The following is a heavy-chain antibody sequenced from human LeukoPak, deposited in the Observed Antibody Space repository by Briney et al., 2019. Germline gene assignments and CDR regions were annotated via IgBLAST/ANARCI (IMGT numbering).Heavy chain of an antibody. CDR3: ARRRREGNYPYYYYYMDV. CDR2: INHSGST. CDR1: GGSFSGYY. D-gene: IGHD4-11*01. Sequence: PSETLSLTCAVYGGSFSGYYWSWIRQPPGKGLEWIGEINHSGSTNYNPSLKSRVTISVDTSKNQFSLKLSSVTAADTAVYYCARRRREGNYPYYYYYMDVWGKGTTVTVSS. J-gene: IGHJ6*03. V-gene: IGHV4-34*01.